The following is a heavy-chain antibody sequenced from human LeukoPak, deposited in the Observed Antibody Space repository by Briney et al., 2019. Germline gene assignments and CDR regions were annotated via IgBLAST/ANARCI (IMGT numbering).Heavy chain of an antibody. D-gene: IGHD2/OR15-2a*01. CDR1: GFIIGSYW. V-gene: IGHV3-7*01. J-gene: IGHJ3*01. CDR3: ARAGYYGDDAFDL. CDR2: IRQDGSEK. Sequence: GGSPRLSCVASGFIIGSYWMSWVRQAPGKGLEWVANIRQDGSEKYYVDSMKGRLTISRDNAKNSLYLQMNNLTAADTAIYYCARAGYYGDDAFDLWGQGTRVTVSS.